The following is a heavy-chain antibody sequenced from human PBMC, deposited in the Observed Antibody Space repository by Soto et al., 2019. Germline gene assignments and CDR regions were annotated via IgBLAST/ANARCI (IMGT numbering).Heavy chain of an antibody. J-gene: IGHJ5*01. V-gene: IGHV5-10-1*01. D-gene: IGHD1-1*01. Sequence: GESLKISCKTSGYNFSAFWIHWVRQMPGKGLEWLGKIDPSDSYTNYSPSFEGHITISTDNSIATAYLQWGSLRASDTALYFCARVYKNWFDSWAQGTMVTAPQ. CDR3: ARVYKNWFDS. CDR1: GYNFSAFW. CDR2: IDPSDSYT.